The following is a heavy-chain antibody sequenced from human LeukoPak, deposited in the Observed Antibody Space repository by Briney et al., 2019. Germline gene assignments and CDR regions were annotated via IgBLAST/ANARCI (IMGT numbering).Heavy chain of an antibody. J-gene: IGHJ4*02. V-gene: IGHV1-69*04. Sequence: SVKVSCKASGGTFSSYAISWVRQAPGQGLEWMGRIIPILGIANYAQKFQGRVTITADKSTSTAYMELCSLRSEDTAVYYCARERIVVVEKYYFDYWGQGSLVTVSA. CDR2: IIPILGIA. CDR1: GGTFSSYA. CDR3: ARERIVVVEKYYFDY. D-gene: IGHD2-15*01.